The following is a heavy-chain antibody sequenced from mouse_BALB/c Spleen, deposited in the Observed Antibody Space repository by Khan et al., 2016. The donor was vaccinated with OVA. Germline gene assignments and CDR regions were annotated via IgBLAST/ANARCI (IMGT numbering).Heavy chain of an antibody. D-gene: IGHD2-13*01. V-gene: IGHV1S137*01. CDR3: SSGEKFAY. CDR1: GYTFTDYA. CDR2: ISSYYGVP. Sequence: VQLQQSGAELVRPGVSLKISCKGSGYTFTDYAMHWVKQSPAKSLEWIGGISSYYGVPNYNQKFKGKATMTVDQSSSPACMELARLTSEDSAIYYWSSGEKFAYWGQGTMVTVS. J-gene: IGHJ3*01.